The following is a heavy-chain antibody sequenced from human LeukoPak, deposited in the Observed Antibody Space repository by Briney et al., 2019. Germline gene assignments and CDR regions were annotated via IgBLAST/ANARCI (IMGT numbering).Heavy chain of an antibody. J-gene: IGHJ4*02. V-gene: IGHV1-69*06. CDR3: GRALLGGSDIYTPFSY. CDR2: IIPIFGTA. Sequence: SVKVSCKASGGTFSSYAISWVRQAPGQGLEWMGGIIPIFGTANYAQKFQGRVTITADKSTSTAYMELSSLRSEDTAVYYCGRALLGGSDIYTPFSYWGQGTLVTVSS. D-gene: IGHD3-10*01. CDR1: GGTFSSYA.